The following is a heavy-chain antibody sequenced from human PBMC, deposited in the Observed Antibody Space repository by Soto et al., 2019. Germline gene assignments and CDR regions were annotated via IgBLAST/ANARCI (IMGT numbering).Heavy chain of an antibody. CDR2: IYYSGST. CDR3: AGRYDSSGYYYGHYYYGMDV. V-gene: IGHV4-30-4*01. CDR1: GGSISSGDYY. J-gene: IGHJ6*02. D-gene: IGHD3-22*01. Sequence: PSETLSLTCTVSGGSISSGDYYWSWIRQPPGKGLEWIGYIYYSGSTYYNPSLKSRVTISVDTSKNQFSLKLSSVTAADTAVYYCAGRYDSSGYYYGHYYYGMDVWGQGTTVTVSS.